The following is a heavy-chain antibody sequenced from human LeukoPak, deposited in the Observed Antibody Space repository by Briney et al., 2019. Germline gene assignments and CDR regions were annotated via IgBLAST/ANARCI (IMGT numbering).Heavy chain of an antibody. V-gene: IGHV1-69*02. CDR2: IIPILGIA. CDR1: GGTFSSYT. CDR3: ARGGYYYDSSGYPLDY. J-gene: IGHJ4*02. Sequence: GASVKVSCKASGGTFSSYTISWVRQAPGQGLEWMGRIIPILGIANYAQKFQGRVTITADKSTSAAYMELSSLRSEDTAVYYCARGGYYYDSSGYPLDYWGQGTLVTVSS. D-gene: IGHD3-22*01.